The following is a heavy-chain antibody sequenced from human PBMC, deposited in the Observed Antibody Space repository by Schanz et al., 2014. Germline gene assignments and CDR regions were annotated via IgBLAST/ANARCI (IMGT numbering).Heavy chain of an antibody. CDR2: INPSGGST. J-gene: IGHJ4*02. CDR3: ARDGVDAAAGGNY. D-gene: IGHD6-13*01. V-gene: IGHV1-46*03. CDR1: GYTFSSYG. Sequence: QVQLVQSGAEVKKPGASVKVSCKASGYTFSSYGITWVRQAPGQGLEWMGMINPSGGSTTYAQKFQGRVTMTRDTSTSTVYMELSSLRSEDTAVYYCARDGVDAAAGGNYWGQGTLVTDSS.